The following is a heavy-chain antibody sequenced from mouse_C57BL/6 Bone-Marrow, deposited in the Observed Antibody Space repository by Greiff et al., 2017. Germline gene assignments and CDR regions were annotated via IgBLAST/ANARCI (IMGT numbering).Heavy chain of an antibody. Sequence: QVQLQQSGAELMKPGASVKLSCKATGYTFTGYWMHWVKQRPGHGLEWIGKISPGDGRTKYNPKFKGKATFTADTSSNTAYMHLSSLTSEDSAVYCGARTGDTSAYWGQGTLVTVSS. CDR1: GYTFTGYW. CDR3: ARTGDTSAY. D-gene: IGHD4-1*01. CDR2: ISPGDGRT. V-gene: IGHV1-9*01. J-gene: IGHJ4*01.